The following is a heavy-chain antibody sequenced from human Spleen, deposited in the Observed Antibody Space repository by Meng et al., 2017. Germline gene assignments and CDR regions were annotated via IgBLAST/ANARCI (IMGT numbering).Heavy chain of an antibody. V-gene: IGHV1-18*01. CDR3: ARGLIARRHYLDY. D-gene: IGHD6-6*01. Sequence: QVQLGQSGAEGKQPGASVKLSCKTSGYTFIDYGVAWVRQAPGQGLEWMGWLNPNNDDTNYIQKFQGRVTMTTDRSTATAYMELTSLRSDDTAVYYCARGLIARRHYLDYWGQGTLVTVSS. CDR1: GYTFIDYG. CDR2: LNPNNDDT. J-gene: IGHJ4*02.